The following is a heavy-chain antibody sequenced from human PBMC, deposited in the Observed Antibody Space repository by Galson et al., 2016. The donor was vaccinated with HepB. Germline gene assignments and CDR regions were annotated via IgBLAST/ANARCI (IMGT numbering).Heavy chain of an antibody. D-gene: IGHD3-3*01. CDR2: IRYDGSNK. Sequence: SLRLSCAASGFIFRSYGMHWVRQAPGKGLEWVAVIRYDGSNKYYADSVKGRFTISRDNSKNTLYLQMDGLRAEDTAVYYCARGVTIFGVVTNPSDVWGQGTTVTVSS. J-gene: IGHJ6*01. V-gene: IGHV3-33*01. CDR1: GFIFRSYG. CDR3: ARGVTIFGVVTNPSDV.